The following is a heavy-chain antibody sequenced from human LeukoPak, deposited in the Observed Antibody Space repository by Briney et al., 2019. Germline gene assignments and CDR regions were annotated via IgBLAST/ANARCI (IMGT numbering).Heavy chain of an antibody. CDR2: IRSSSSYI. J-gene: IGHJ4*02. CDR1: GFTFSSFT. Sequence: GGSLRLSCAASGFTFSSFTMNWVRQAPGKGLEWVSSIRSSSSYIYYADSVKGRFTISRDNAKNSLYPQMNSLRAEDTAVYYCARDRYTSGWAHFDYWGQGTLVTVSS. D-gene: IGHD6-19*01. V-gene: IGHV3-21*01. CDR3: ARDRYTSGWAHFDY.